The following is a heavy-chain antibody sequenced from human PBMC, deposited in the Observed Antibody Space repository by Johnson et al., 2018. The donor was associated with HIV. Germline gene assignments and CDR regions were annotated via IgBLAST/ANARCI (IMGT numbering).Heavy chain of an antibody. CDR1: GFTFSNYG. CDR2: IRYDGTNK. V-gene: IGHV3-33*06. CDR3: AKGDYYDTRAAFDI. J-gene: IGHJ3*02. D-gene: IGHD3-22*01. Sequence: QVRLVESGGGVVQPGRSLRLSCAPSGFTFSNYGMHWVRQAPGKGLEWVAVIRYDGTNKYYADSVKGRFTISRDNSKNTLYLQMNSLRAEDTAVYYCAKGDYYDTRAAFDIWGQGTMVTVSS.